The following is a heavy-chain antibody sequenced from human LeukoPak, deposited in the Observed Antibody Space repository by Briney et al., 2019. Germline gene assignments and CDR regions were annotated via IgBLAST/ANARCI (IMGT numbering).Heavy chain of an antibody. CDR2: VSVYNGNT. CDR3: AGNYEGQGVVAAH. D-gene: IGHD3-16*01. CDR1: GHPFYKYG. J-gene: IGHJ4*02. V-gene: IGHV1-18*01. Sequence: ASVKVSCKVSGHPFYKYGINWVRQAPGQGLEWLGWVSVYNGNTNNVQTLQGRLTMTTDVSTSTAYMELRSLRSDDTAVYYCAGNYEGQGVVAAHWGQGTLVTVSS.